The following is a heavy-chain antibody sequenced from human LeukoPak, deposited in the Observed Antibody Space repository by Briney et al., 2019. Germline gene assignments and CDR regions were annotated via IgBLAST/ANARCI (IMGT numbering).Heavy chain of an antibody. Sequence: TPGGSLRLSCAGSGYTFSGFSMNWFRQAPGKGLEWVSSISSNSEHILYPDSVKGRFAISRDNSKNTLYLQMNSLRAEDTAVYYCAKGMRHCDSTSCYSFHPPDYWGQGTLVSVSS. V-gene: IGHV3-21*04. CDR3: AKGMRHCDSTSCYSFHPPDY. J-gene: IGHJ4*02. CDR2: ISSNSEHI. CDR1: GYTFSGFS. D-gene: IGHD2-2*02.